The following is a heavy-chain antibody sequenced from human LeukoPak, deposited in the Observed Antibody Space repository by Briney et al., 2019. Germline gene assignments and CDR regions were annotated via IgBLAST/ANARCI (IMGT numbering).Heavy chain of an antibody. Sequence: SETLSLTCAVSGGSISSSSWWSWVRQPPGKGLGWIGEIYHSGSTNYNPSLKSRVTISVDKSKNQFSLKLSSVTAADTAVYYCARVRVAARRGYGMDVWGQGTTVTVSS. CDR2: IYHSGST. D-gene: IGHD6-6*01. CDR3: ARVRVAARRGYGMDV. V-gene: IGHV4-4*02. CDR1: GGSISSSSW. J-gene: IGHJ6*02.